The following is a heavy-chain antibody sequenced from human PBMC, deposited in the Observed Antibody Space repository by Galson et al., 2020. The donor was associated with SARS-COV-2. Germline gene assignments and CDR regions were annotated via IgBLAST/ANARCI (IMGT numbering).Heavy chain of an antibody. CDR2: IYTSGST. CDR3: ARAPGGHYYDSSGYYQGGFDY. V-gene: IGHV4-61*02. Sequence: SETLSLTCTVSGGSISSGSYYWSWIRQPAGKGLEWIGRIYTSGSTNYNPSLKSRVTISVDTSKNQFSLKLSSVTAADTAVYYCARAPGGHYYDSSGYYQGGFDYWGQGTLVTVSS. J-gene: IGHJ4*02. D-gene: IGHD3-22*01. CDR1: GGSISSGSYY.